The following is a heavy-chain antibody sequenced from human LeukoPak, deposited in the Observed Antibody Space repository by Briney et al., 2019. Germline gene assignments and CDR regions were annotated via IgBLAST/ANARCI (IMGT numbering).Heavy chain of an antibody. Sequence: SETLSLTCAVYGGSFSGYYWSWIRQPPGKGLEWIGEINHSGSTNYNPSLKSRVTISVDTSKNQFSLKLSSVTAADTAVYYCARGPPFQYSSSWCTSYYYYYMDVWGKGTTVTVSS. V-gene: IGHV4-34*01. CDR1: GGSFSGYY. CDR3: ARGPPFQYSSSWCTSYYYYYMDV. J-gene: IGHJ6*03. D-gene: IGHD6-13*01. CDR2: INHSGST.